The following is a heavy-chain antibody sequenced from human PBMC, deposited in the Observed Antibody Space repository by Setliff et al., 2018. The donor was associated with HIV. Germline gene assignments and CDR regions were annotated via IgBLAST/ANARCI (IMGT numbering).Heavy chain of an antibody. CDR2: INHSGST. Sequence: SETLSLTCTVYSESLRGYYWSWIRQPPGRGLEWIGEINHSGSTNYNPSLKSRTTMSIDTSKNQFSLKLTSVTAADTAVYYCARGKRGAITMVRGVVILVRWFDPWGQGTLVTVSS. J-gene: IGHJ5*02. CDR3: ARGKRGAITMVRGVVILVRWFDP. V-gene: IGHV4-34*01. D-gene: IGHD3-10*01. CDR1: SESLRGYY.